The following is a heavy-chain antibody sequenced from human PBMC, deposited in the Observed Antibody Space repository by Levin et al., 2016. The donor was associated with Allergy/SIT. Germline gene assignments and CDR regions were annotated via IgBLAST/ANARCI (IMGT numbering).Heavy chain of an antibody. V-gene: IGHV4-39*01. D-gene: IGHD6-13*01. J-gene: IGHJ5*02. Sequence: WIRQPPGKGLEWIGSIYYSGSTYYNPSLKSRVTISVDTSKNQFSLKLTSVTAADTAVYYCARHGIAEAGTRFAPWGQGTLVTVSS. CDR2: IYYSGST. CDR3: ARHGIAEAGTRFAP.